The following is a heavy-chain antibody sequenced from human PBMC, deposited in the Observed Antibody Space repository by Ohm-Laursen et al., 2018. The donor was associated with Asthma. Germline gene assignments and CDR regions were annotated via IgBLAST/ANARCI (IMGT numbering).Heavy chain of an antibody. D-gene: IGHD5-12*01. CDR1: GFTFSSYA. J-gene: IGHJ4*02. CDR2: ISGSGGST. CDR3: AKGEYSGYDYYYFDY. V-gene: IGHV3-23*01. Sequence: GSLRLSCSAPGFTFSSYAMSWVRQAPGKGLEWVSAISGSGGSTYYADSVKGRFTISRDNSKNTLYLQMNSLRAEDTAVYYCAKGEYSGYDYYYFDYWGQGTLVTVSS.